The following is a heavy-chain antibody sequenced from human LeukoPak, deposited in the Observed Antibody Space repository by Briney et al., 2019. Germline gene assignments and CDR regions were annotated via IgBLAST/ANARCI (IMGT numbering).Heavy chain of an antibody. CDR2: ISGSGGST. D-gene: IGHD3-3*01. CDR3: AKGRRITIFGVVVDY. J-gene: IGHJ4*02. CDR1: GFTFSSYA. Sequence: GGSLRLSCAASGFTFSSYAMSWVRQAPGKGLEXXXXISGSGGSTYYADSVKGRFTISRDNSKNTLYLQMNSPRAEDTAVYYCAKGRRITIFGVVVDYWGQGTLVTVSS. V-gene: IGHV3-23*01.